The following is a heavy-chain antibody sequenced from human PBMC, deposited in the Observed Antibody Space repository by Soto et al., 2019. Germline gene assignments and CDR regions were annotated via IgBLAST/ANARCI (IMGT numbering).Heavy chain of an antibody. V-gene: IGHV2-5*02. Sequence: QITLKESGPTLVIPTQTLTXTXTXSGFSLITHGVGVGWIRQPPGKALEWLALTYWDDDRRYSPSLKSRLTITKDTSKNQVVLTMTNMDPVDTATYYCXHXPDFHYFDYWGQGTLVTVSS. CDR1: GFSLITHGVG. CDR3: XHXPDFHYFDY. CDR2: TYWDDDR. J-gene: IGHJ4*02.